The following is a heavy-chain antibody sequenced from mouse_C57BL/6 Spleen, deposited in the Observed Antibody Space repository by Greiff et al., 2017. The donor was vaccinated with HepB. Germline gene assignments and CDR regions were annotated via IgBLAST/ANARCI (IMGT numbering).Heavy chain of an antibody. CDR2: IYPGNSDT. J-gene: IGHJ4*01. Sequence: DVQLQESGTVLARPGASVKMSCKTSGYTFTSYWMHWVKQRPGQGLEWIGAIYPGNSDTSYNQKFKGKAKLTAVTSASTAYMELSSLTNEDSAVYYCTRRDSTVVADGYAMDYWGQGTSVTVSS. V-gene: IGHV1-5*01. D-gene: IGHD1-1*01. CDR3: TRRDSTVVADGYAMDY. CDR1: GYTFTSYW.